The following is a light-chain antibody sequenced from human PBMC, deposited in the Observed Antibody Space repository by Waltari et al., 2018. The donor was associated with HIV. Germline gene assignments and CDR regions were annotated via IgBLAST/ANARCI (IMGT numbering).Light chain of an antibody. J-gene: IGKJ4*01. V-gene: IGKV3-20*01. Sequence: EIVLTQSHDTLSLSPGERATLYCNASQTVNNNYLAWYQQKPGQPPRLLIYGASNRDTGVPDRFGGGGSGTDFTLTISRLEPEDFAVYYCQQYGASLLTFGGGTKVEIK. CDR1: QTVNNNY. CDR2: GAS. CDR3: QQYGASLLT.